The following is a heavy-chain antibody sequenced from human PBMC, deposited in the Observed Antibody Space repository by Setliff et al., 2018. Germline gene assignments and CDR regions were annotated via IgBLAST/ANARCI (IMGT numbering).Heavy chain of an antibody. D-gene: IGHD4-17*01. V-gene: IGHV3-73*01. Sequence: GGSLRLSCEASGFTFSGYSMNWVRQAPVKGLEWIGRIRGRTDNYATAYAASVRGRFTISRDDSKNTAYLQVNSLKTGDTAVYYCAITMTTGVDFFDYWGQGTLVTVSS. CDR1: GFTFSGYS. CDR3: AITMTTGVDFFDY. CDR2: IRGRTDNYAT. J-gene: IGHJ4*02.